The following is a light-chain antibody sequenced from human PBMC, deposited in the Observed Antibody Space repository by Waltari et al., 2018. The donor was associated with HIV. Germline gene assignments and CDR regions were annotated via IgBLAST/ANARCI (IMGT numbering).Light chain of an antibody. Sequence: QSVLTQPASVSGSPGQSITISCTGTSSDVGCYNLVSWYQQHPGKAPKRMISEVNKRPSGVSNRFSGSKSGNTASLTISGLQAEDEADYYCSSYATAGTYVLFGGGTKLTVL. J-gene: IGLJ2*01. CDR3: SSYATAGTYVL. CDR1: SSDVGCYNL. V-gene: IGLV2-23*02. CDR2: EVN.